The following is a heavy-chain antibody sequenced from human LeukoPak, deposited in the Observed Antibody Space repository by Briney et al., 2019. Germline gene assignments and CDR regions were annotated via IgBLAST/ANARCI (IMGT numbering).Heavy chain of an antibody. CDR1: GFTFSSYG. CDR2: ISGSGGST. D-gene: IGHD1-26*01. CDR3: AKDPKWELRGYYFDY. Sequence: GGTLRLSCGASGFTFSSYGMSWVRQAPGKGLEWVSGISGSGGSTYYADSVKGRFTISRDNSKNTLYLQMNSLRAEDTALYYCAKDPKWELRGYYFDYWGQGTLVTVSS. V-gene: IGHV3-23*01. J-gene: IGHJ4*02.